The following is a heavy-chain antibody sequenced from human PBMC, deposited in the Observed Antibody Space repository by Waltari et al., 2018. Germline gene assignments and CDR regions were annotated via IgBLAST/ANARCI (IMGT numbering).Heavy chain of an antibody. CDR1: GGSISSYY. Sequence: QVQLQESGPGLVKPSETLSLTCTVSGGSISSYYWSWIRQPPGKGMVWIGYVHYSESTNNNPSLKSRVTISVDTSKNEFSLKLSSVSAADTAVYYCARSGYDFWSWFDSWGQGTLVTVSS. CDR2: VHYSEST. J-gene: IGHJ5*01. D-gene: IGHD3-3*01. CDR3: ARSGYDFWSWFDS. V-gene: IGHV4-59*13.